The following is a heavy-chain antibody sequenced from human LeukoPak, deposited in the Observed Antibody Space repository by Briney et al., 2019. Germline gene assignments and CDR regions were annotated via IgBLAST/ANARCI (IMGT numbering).Heavy chain of an antibody. J-gene: IGHJ6*03. V-gene: IGHV1-69*13. CDR2: IIPIFGTA. CDR1: GGTFSSYA. D-gene: IGHD2-2*03. CDR3: ARSTHPGYCSSTSCYYYYYMDV. Sequence: SVKVSCKASGGTFSSYANSWVRQAPGQGLEWMGGIIPIFGTANYAQKFQGRVTITADESTSTAYMELSSLRSEDTAVYYCARSTHPGYCSSTSCYYYYYMDVWGKGTTVTVSS.